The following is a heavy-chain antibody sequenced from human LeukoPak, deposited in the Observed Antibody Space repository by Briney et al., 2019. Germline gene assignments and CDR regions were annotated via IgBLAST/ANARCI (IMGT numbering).Heavy chain of an antibody. V-gene: IGHV1-69*13. Sequence: GASVKVSCKASGGTFSSYAISWVRQAPGQGLEWMGGIIPIFGTANYAQKFQGRATITADESTSTAYMELSSLRSEDTAVYYCASPSNIVVVPAATPVRSSHCYYGMDVWGQGTTVTVSS. CDR1: GGTFSSYA. D-gene: IGHD2-2*01. J-gene: IGHJ6*02. CDR3: ASPSNIVVVPAATPVRSSHCYYGMDV. CDR2: IIPIFGTA.